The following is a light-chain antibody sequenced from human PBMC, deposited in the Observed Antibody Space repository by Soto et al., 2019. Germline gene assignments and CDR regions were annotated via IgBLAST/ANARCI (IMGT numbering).Light chain of an antibody. CDR2: SAS. J-gene: IGKJ4*01. Sequence: DIQMTQSPSSVSASVGDRVTITCRASQGVSTWLAWYQQKPGKAPTLLIFSASSLQSGFSSRFSGSRCGTNFTLTIRTLQAEDFATYYCPQADRYPLTFGGGNKVDIK. CDR3: PQADRYPLT. CDR1: QGVSTW. V-gene: IGKV1-12*01.